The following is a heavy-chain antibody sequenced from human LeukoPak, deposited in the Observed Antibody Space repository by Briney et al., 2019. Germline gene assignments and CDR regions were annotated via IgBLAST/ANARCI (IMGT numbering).Heavy chain of an antibody. Sequence: SETLSLTCAVYGGSFSGYYWSWIRQPPGKGLEWIGYIYYSGSTNYNPSLKSRVTISVDTSKNQFSLKLSSVTAADTAVYYCARGEWELRWFDPWGQGTLVTVSS. CDR3: ARGEWELRWFDP. CDR2: IYYSGST. D-gene: IGHD1-26*01. V-gene: IGHV4-59*01. J-gene: IGHJ5*02. CDR1: GGSFSGYY.